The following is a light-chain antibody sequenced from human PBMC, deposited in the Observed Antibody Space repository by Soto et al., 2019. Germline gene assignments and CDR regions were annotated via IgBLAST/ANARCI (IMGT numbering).Light chain of an antibody. J-gene: IGLJ1*01. CDR3: SSYIPNNSTYV. V-gene: IGLV2-14*03. CDR2: DVS. Sequence: QSALTQPASVSGSPGQSITISCTGTSSVVGGYNYVSWYQHHPGKAPKRMIHDVSNRPSGVSNRFSGSKSGNTASLTISGLQAEDEADYYCSSYIPNNSTYVFGTGTKVTVL. CDR1: SSVVGGYNY.